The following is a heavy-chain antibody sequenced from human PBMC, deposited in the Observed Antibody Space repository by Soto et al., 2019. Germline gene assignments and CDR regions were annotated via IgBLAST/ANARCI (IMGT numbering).Heavy chain of an antibody. J-gene: IGHJ4*02. V-gene: IGHV3-30*03. D-gene: IGHD3-16*01. CDR2: MSDDGSKK. CDR3: AIELRETGGYYFDC. Sequence: QVQLVESGGGVVQPGRSLRLSCAASGFSFSKYGMHWVRQAPGKGLEWVAEMSDDGSKKYYGDSVKGRFTISRDNSKNTLYLLMDSLRPEDTAMYYCAIELRETGGYYFDCWGQGTLVTFSS. CDR1: GFSFSKYG.